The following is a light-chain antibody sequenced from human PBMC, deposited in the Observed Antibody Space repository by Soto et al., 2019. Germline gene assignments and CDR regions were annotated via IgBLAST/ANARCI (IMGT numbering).Light chain of an antibody. Sequence: EIVLTQSPGTLSLSPGERATLSCRASQSVSNTYVAWYQQKPGQAPRLLIYGASSRATGIPDRFSGGGSGTDFSLTISRLEPEDFAVYYCQQRLNWPLTFGGGTKVEIK. CDR1: QSVSNTY. CDR3: QQRLNWPLT. J-gene: IGKJ4*01. CDR2: GAS. V-gene: IGKV3D-20*02.